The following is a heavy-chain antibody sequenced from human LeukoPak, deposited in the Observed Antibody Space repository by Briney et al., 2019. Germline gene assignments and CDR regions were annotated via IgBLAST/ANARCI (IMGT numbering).Heavy chain of an antibody. D-gene: IGHD6-13*01. Sequence: SETLSLTCTVSSGSISSYYWSWIRQPPGKGLEWIGEINHSGSTNYNPSLKSRVTISVDTSKNQFSLKLSSVTAADTAVYYCARMISEIAAVEDAFDIWGQGTMVTVSS. CDR1: SGSISSYY. V-gene: IGHV4-34*01. CDR2: INHSGST. CDR3: ARMISEIAAVEDAFDI. J-gene: IGHJ3*02.